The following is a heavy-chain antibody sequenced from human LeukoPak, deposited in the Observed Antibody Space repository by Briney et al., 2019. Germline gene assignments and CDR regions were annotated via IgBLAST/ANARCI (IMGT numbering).Heavy chain of an antibody. CDR1: GYTFTSYA. CDR3: ARGGGGSDIVVVPAARNYYYYYYMDV. D-gene: IGHD2-2*01. V-gene: IGHV7-4-1*02. J-gene: IGHJ6*03. CDR2: INTNTGNP. Sequence: ASVKVSCKASGYTFTSYAMNWVRQAPGQGLEWMGWINTNTGNPTYAQGFTGRFVFSLDTSVSTAYLQISSLKAEDTAVYYCARGGGGSDIVVVPAARNYYYYYYMDVWGKGTTVTVSS.